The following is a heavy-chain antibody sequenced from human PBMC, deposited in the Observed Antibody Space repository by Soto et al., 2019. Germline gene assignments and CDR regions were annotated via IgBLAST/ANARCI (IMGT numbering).Heavy chain of an antibody. J-gene: IGHJ5*02. D-gene: IGHD2-15*01. V-gene: IGHV5-51*01. CDR2: IYPGDSDT. CDR3: ARGFFTRVAATNNLFDP. CDR1: GYSFTSYW. Sequence: GESLKISCKGSGYSFTSYWIGWVRQMPGKGLEWMGTIYPGDSDTRYSPSFQGQVTISADKSISTAYLQWSSLKASDTAMYYCARGFFTRVAATNNLFDPWGQRSLDTGSS.